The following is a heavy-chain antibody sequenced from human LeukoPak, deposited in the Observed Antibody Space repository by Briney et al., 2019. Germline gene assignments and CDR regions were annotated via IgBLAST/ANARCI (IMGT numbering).Heavy chain of an antibody. CDR2: IWPDGSKK. Sequence: GGSLRLSCAASGFTFSTYAMHWVRQAPGKGLEWVAFIWPDGSKKYYADSVKGRFAVSRENSKNTVYLQMNDLRPEDTALYFCAKISSSAESNFDYWGQGTLLTVSS. CDR3: AKISSSAESNFDY. J-gene: IGHJ4*02. V-gene: IGHV3-30*02. CDR1: GFTFSTYA. D-gene: IGHD6-25*01.